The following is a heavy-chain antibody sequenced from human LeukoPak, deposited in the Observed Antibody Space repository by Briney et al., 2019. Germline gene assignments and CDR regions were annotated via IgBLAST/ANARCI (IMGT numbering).Heavy chain of an antibody. J-gene: IGHJ3*02. Sequence: GESLQISCKGSGSSFTSYWIGWVRQMPGKGVEGMGIIYPGDSDTRYSPSFQGQVTISADKSISTAYLQWSSLKASDTAMYYCARHLGVATAGTITFDIWGQGTMVTVSS. CDR1: GSSFTSYW. CDR2: IYPGDSDT. V-gene: IGHV5-51*01. D-gene: IGHD6-13*01. CDR3: ARHLGVATAGTITFDI.